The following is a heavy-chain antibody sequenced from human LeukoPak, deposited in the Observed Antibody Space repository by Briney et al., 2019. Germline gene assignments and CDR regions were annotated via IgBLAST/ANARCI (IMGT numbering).Heavy chain of an antibody. CDR2: ISSSGSAT. J-gene: IGHJ5*02. D-gene: IGHD6-6*01. V-gene: IGHV3-48*01. CDR1: GFTFSSYT. Sequence: PGGSLRLSCAASGFTFSSYTMNWVRQAPGKGLEWVSYISSSGSATYYADSVKGRFTISRDNAKNSLYLQMNSLRAEDTAVYYCASYSSSSNPNWFDPWGQGTLVTVSS. CDR3: ASYSSSSNPNWFDP.